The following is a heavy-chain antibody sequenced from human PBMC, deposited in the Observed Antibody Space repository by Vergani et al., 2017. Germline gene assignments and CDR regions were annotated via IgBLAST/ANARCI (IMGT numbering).Heavy chain of an antibody. CDR1: GFTFSSYA. D-gene: IGHD2-15*01. V-gene: IGHV3-23*01. CDR3: ARVPALLPEAFDI. Sequence: EVQLLESGGGLVQPGGSLRLSCAASGFTFSSYAMSWVRQAPGKGLEWVSAISGSGGSTYYADSVKGRFTISRDNSKNTLYLQMNSLRAEDTAVYYCARVPALLPEAFDIWGQGTMVTVSS. J-gene: IGHJ3*02. CDR2: ISGSGGST.